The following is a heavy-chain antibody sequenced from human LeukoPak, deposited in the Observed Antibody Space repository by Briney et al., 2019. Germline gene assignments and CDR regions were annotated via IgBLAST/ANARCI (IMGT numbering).Heavy chain of an antibody. CDR1: GGSISSRSYY. CDR2: TSYSGSP. J-gene: IGHJ4*02. D-gene: IGHD3-10*01. V-gene: IGHV4-39*01. CDR3: ARHNLRADYFDY. Sequence: SETLSLTCTVSGGSISSRSYYWGWIRQPPGKGLEWIGSTSYSGSPYYNSSLKSRVTISVDTSKNPSSLKLTSVTAPDTAVYYCARHNLRADYFDYWGQGSLVTVSS.